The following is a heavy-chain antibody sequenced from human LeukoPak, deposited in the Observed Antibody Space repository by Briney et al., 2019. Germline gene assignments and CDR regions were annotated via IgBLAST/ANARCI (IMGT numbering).Heavy chain of an antibody. CDR3: VRDDRGIAVGSRDH. J-gene: IGHJ4*02. CDR1: GFSFSNHW. V-gene: IGHV3-7*03. CDR2: INPDGTEK. D-gene: IGHD6-19*01. Sequence: PGGSLRLSCAASGFSFSNHWMIWVRQAPGKGLEWVATINPDGTEKRYVDSVKGRFTISRDNGKSSLYLQMSSLRAEDTAVYYCVRDDRGIAVGSRDHGAQGSLVTVSS.